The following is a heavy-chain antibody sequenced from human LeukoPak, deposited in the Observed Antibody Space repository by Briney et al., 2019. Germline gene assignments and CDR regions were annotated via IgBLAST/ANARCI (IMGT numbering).Heavy chain of an antibody. Sequence: GGSLRLSRAASGFSVGRSYMTWVRQAPEKGLEWVSEIYAGANTYYADSVKGRFTISRDNSQNTLYLQMNSLRVEDTAVYYCANGRAGPSGYYYMDVWGKGTTVTVS. D-gene: IGHD1-26*01. CDR3: ANGRAGPSGYYYMDV. CDR1: GFSVGRSY. V-gene: IGHV3-53*01. CDR2: IYAGANT. J-gene: IGHJ6*03.